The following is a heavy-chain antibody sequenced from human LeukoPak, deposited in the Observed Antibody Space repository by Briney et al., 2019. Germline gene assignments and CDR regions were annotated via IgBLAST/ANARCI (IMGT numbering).Heavy chain of an antibody. D-gene: IGHD3-22*01. CDR2: INPNSGGT. J-gene: IGHJ4*02. Sequence: ASVKVSCKASGYTFTGYYMHWVRQAPGQGLEWMGWINPNSGGTNYAQKFQGRVTMTRDTSISTAYMELSRLRSDDAAVYYCARYYYDSSGRGRIDYWGQGTLVTVSS. V-gene: IGHV1-2*02. CDR3: ARYYYDSSGRGRIDY. CDR1: GYTFTGYY.